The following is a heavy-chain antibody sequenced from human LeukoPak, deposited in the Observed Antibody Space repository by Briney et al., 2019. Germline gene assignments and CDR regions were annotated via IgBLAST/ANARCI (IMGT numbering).Heavy chain of an antibody. V-gene: IGHV3-30*02. CDR2: IRYEGSNK. CDR1: GFIFSTYG. CDR3: AKDRANFGVAYFDY. J-gene: IGHJ4*02. Sequence: GGSLRLSCAASGFIFSTYGMHWVRQAPGKGLEWVAFIRYEGSNKYYVDSVKGRFTISRDNSKNTLYLQMNSLRAEDTAVYYCAKDRANFGVAYFDYWGQGTLVTVSS. D-gene: IGHD3-3*01.